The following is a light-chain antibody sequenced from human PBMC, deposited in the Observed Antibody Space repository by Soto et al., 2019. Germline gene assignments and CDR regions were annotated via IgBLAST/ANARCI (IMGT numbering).Light chain of an antibody. V-gene: IGKV3-20*01. J-gene: IGKJ2*01. Sequence: DIVLTQSPSTLSLSPGDRVTLSCRASQSVSSYLAWYQQKPGQTPKVLMYGASRRDSGIPDRFSGSGSGTAFTLTISRLQPEDFAMYYCQQYGNSPYTFGQGTKLESK. CDR3: QQYGNSPYT. CDR1: QSVSSY. CDR2: GAS.